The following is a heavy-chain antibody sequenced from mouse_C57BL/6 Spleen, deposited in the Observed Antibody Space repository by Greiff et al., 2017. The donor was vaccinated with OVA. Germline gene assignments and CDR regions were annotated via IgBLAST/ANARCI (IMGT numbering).Heavy chain of an antibody. CDR2: IWSGGST. Sequence: VQLQESGPGLVQPSQSLSITCTVSGFSLTSYGVHWVRQSPGKGLEWLGVIWSGGSTAYNAAFISRLSISKDNSKSQVFFKMNRLQADDTAIYYCARNYYGSSLYAMDYWGQGTSVTVSS. CDR3: ARNYYGSSLYAMDY. CDR1: GFSLTSYG. J-gene: IGHJ4*01. D-gene: IGHD1-1*01. V-gene: IGHV2-2*01.